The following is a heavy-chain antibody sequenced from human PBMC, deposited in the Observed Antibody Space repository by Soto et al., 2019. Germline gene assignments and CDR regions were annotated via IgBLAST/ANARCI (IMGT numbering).Heavy chain of an antibody. CDR1: GGTFSSYA. V-gene: IGHV1-69*13. J-gene: IGHJ6*03. D-gene: IGHD6-13*01. CDR3: ARDWGYKIEKTDRLAAGYYYYYMDV. Sequence: GASVKVSCKASGGTFSSYAISWVRQAPGQGLEWMGGIIPIFGTANYAQKFQGRVTTTADESTSTAYMELNSLRAEDTAVYYCARDWGYKIEKTDRLAAGYYYYYMDVWGKGTTVTVSS. CDR2: IIPIFGTA.